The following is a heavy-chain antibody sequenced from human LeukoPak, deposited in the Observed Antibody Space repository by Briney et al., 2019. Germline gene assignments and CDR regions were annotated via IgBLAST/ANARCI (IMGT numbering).Heavy chain of an antibody. J-gene: IGHJ6*02. V-gene: IGHV3-21*04. Sequence: GGSLRLSCAASGFTFSSYSMNWVRQAPGKGLEWVSSISSSSSYIYYADSVKGRFTISRDNSKNTLYLQMNSLRAEDTAVYYCATTVTTFPYYYYGMDVWGQGTTVTVSS. D-gene: IGHD4-17*01. CDR1: GFTFSSYS. CDR2: ISSSSSYI. CDR3: ATTVTTFPYYYYGMDV.